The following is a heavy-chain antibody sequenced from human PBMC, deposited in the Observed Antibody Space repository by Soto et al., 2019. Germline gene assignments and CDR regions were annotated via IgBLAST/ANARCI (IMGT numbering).Heavy chain of an antibody. CDR1: GGTFSSHA. CDR3: ARDLGIAAAGTSFEY. CDR2: IIPIFGTA. Sequence: SVYVSCKASGGTFSSHAISWVRRAPGQGLEWMGGIIPIFGTANYAQKFQGRVTITADESTSTAYMELSSLRSEDTAVYYCARDLGIAAAGTSFEYSGKEILLTISS. J-gene: IGHJ4*02. D-gene: IGHD6-13*01. V-gene: IGHV1-69*13.